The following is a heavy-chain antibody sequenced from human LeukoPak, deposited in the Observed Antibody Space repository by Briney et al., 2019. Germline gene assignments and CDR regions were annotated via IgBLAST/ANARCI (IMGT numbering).Heavy chain of an antibody. Sequence: ASVKVSCKASGYTFTGYFIHWLRQAPGQGLEWMGWIDPPSGATNSAQKFQDRVTMTRDRSIGTAYMEMRGLNSDDTAVYYCARSGFSTGFYSDFWGQGTLVPVSS. J-gene: IGHJ4*02. V-gene: IGHV1-2*02. CDR1: GYTFTGYF. D-gene: IGHD6-19*01. CDR3: ARSGFSTGFYSDF. CDR2: IDPPSGAT.